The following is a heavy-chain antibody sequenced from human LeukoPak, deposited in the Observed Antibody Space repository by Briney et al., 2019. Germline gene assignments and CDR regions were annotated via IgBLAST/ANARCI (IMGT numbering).Heavy chain of an antibody. V-gene: IGHV4-39*01. CDR2: IYYSGST. CDR3: ARLPGRSSPQSWFDP. Sequence: LETLSLTCTVSARSISSSSYYWGWIRQPPGKGLDWMGSIYYSGSTYYNPSLKSRVTISVDTSKNQFSLKLSSVTAADTAVYYCARLPGRSSPQSWFDPWGQGTLVTVSS. CDR1: ARSISSSSYY. D-gene: IGHD2-2*01. J-gene: IGHJ5*02.